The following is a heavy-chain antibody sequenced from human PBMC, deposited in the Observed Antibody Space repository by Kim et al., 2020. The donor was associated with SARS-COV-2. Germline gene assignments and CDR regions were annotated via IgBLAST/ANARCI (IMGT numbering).Heavy chain of an antibody. V-gene: IGHV4-39*01. D-gene: IGHD2-8*01. CDR2: THYTGTT. CDR3: ARQFLNDGRSRLAHFDP. CDR1: GGSISIFTFY. Sequence: SETLSLTCTVSGGSISIFTFYWGWIRQAPGKGLEWIGSTHYTGTTYYNPSLKSRVTISVDTSKNQFSLRLTSVTAADTALYYCARQFLNDGRSRLAHFDPWGQGTLATVSS. J-gene: IGHJ5*02.